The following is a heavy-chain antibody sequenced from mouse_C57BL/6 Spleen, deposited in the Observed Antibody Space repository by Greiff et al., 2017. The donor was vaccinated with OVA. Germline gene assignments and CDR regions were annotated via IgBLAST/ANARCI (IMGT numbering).Heavy chain of an antibody. J-gene: IGHJ3*01. Sequence: EVKLVESGPGLVKPSQSLSLTCSVTGYSITSGYYWNWIRQFPGNKLEWMGYISYDGSNNYNPSLQNRISITRDTSKNQFFLKLNSVTTEDTATYYCARGDSSGYPFAYWGQGTLVTVSA. CDR2: ISYDGSN. CDR1: GYSITSGYY. D-gene: IGHD3-2*02. CDR3: ARGDSSGYPFAY. V-gene: IGHV3-6*01.